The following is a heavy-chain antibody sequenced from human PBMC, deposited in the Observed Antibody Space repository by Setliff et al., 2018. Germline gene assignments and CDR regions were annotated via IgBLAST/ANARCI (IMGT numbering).Heavy chain of an antibody. D-gene: IGHD3-10*01. CDR2: IYHSGST. CDR1: GYSISSGYY. V-gene: IGHV4-38-2*01. CDR3: ARHIYGSGSYNWFDP. Sequence: PSETLSLTCAVSGYSISSGYYWGWIRQPPGKGLEWIGSIYHSGSTYYNPSLKSQVTISVDTSKNQFSRKLSSVTAADTAVYYCARHIYGSGSYNWFDPWGQGTLVTVSS. J-gene: IGHJ5*02.